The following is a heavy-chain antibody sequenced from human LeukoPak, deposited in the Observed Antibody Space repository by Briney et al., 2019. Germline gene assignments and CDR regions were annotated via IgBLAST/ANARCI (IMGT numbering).Heavy chain of an antibody. Sequence: ASVTVSCKASGYTFTGYYMHWVRQAPGQGLEWMGWINPNSGGTNYAQKFQGRVTMTRDTSISTAYMELSRLRSDVTAVYYCARVRGAYGGYEYYFDYWGQGTLVTVSS. CDR2: INPNSGGT. J-gene: IGHJ4*02. CDR1: GYTFTGYY. D-gene: IGHD5-12*01. V-gene: IGHV1-2*02. CDR3: ARVRGAYGGYEYYFDY.